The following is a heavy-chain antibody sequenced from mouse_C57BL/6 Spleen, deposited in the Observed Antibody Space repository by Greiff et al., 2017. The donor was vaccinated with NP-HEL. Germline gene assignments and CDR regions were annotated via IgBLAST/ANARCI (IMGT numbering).Heavy chain of an antibody. CDR3: AREGDGYFTFDY. V-gene: IGHV1-55*01. D-gene: IGHD2-3*01. CDR1: GYTFTSYW. J-gene: IGHJ2*01. CDR2: IYPGSGST. Sequence: VQLQQPGAELVKPGASVKMSCKASGYTFTSYWITWVKQRPGQGLEWIGYIYPGSGSTNYNEKFKSKATLTVDTSSSTAYMQLSSLTSEDSAVYYCAREGDGYFTFDYWGQGTTLTVSS.